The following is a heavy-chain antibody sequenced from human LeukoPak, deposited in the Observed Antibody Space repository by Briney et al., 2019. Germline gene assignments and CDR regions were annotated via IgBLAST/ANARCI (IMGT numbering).Heavy chain of an antibody. V-gene: IGHV1-69*13. D-gene: IGHD1-1*01. Sequence: SVKVSCKASGGTFSSCAISWVRQAPGQGLEWMGGIIPIFGTANYAQKFQGRVTITADESTSTAYMELSSLRSEDTAVYYCARDLQSQRPTHDYYYYGMDVWGQGTTVTVSS. J-gene: IGHJ6*02. CDR2: IIPIFGTA. CDR1: GGTFSSCA. CDR3: ARDLQSQRPTHDYYYYGMDV.